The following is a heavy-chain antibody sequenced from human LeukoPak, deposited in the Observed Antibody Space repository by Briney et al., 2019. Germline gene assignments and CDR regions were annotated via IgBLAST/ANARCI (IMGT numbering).Heavy chain of an antibody. V-gene: IGHV4-4*07. J-gene: IGHJ4*02. CDR3: ASGLQVGAFDY. CDR2: IYTSEST. D-gene: IGHD1-26*01. CDR1: GGSISSYY. Sequence: SETLSLTCTVSGGSISSYYWSWIRQPAGKGLEWIGRIYTSESTNYNPSLKSRVTMSVDTSKNQFSLKLSSVTAADTAVYYCASGLQVGAFDYWGQGTLVTVSS.